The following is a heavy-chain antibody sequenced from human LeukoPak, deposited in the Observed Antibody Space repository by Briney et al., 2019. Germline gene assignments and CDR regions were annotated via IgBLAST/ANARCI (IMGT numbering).Heavy chain of an antibody. CDR1: GFTFRSYA. CDR2: IKEDGSIQ. Sequence: GGSLRLSCAASGFTFRSYAIYWVRQAPGEGLEWLANIKEDGSIQYYLDSVRGRFTISRDNAKTSVYLQLNSLRADDTAVYYCARDVWTGVAVSDYWGQGTLVTVSS. D-gene: IGHD6-19*01. CDR3: ARDVWTGVAVSDY. V-gene: IGHV3-7*01. J-gene: IGHJ4*02.